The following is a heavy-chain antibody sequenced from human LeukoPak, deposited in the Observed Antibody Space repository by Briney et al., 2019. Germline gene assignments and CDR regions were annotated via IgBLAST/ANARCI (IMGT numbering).Heavy chain of an antibody. Sequence: PGGSLRLSCEASGFTFDDYTMHWVRQSPGKGLEWVSLISWDGGTTYYADSVRGRFTISRDNSKNTLYLQMNSLRAEDTAVYYCAKDRRRGYSYGQYFDYWGQGTLVTVSS. V-gene: IGHV3-43*01. CDR3: AKDRRRGYSYGQYFDY. D-gene: IGHD5-18*01. CDR1: GFTFDDYT. J-gene: IGHJ4*02. CDR2: ISWDGGTT.